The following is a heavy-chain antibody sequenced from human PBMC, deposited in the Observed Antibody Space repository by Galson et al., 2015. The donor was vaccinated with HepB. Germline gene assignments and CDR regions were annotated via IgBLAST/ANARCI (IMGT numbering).Heavy chain of an antibody. CDR1: GFTFSDYY. CDR3: ARDSSIVVVPAGIRPVEDY. V-gene: IGHV3-11*01. CDR2: ISSSGSTI. D-gene: IGHD2-2*01. J-gene: IGHJ4*02. Sequence: SLRLSCAASGFTFSDYYMSWIRQAPGKGLEWVSYISSSGSTIYYADSVKGRFTISRDNAKNSLYLQMNSLRAEDTAVYYCARDSSIVVVPAGIRPVEDYWGQGTLVTVSS.